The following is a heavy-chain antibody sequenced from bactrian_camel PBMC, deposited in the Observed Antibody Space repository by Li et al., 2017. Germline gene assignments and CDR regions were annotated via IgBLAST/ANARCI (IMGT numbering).Heavy chain of an antibody. D-gene: IGHD3*01. CDR2: IESDGSR. CDR1: GSTSSGGC. Sequence: VQLVESGGGSVQVGGSLRLSCAVSGSTSSGGCMGWFRQRPGEGREGVARIESDGSRSYADSVEGRFTISRDNAKDTLYLQMNSLEPQDTAMYYCRADRSPNVGFYCGRAWGQGTQVTVS. V-gene: IGHV3S42*01. J-gene: IGHJ4*01. CDR3: RADRSPNVGFYCGRA.